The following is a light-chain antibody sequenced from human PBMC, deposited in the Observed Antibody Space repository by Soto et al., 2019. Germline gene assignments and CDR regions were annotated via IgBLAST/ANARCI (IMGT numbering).Light chain of an antibody. CDR2: AAS. J-gene: IGKJ2*01. CDR1: QSISSY. CDR3: QQSYSTPVT. V-gene: IGKV1-39*01. Sequence: DIPMTQSPSSLSASVGDRVTITCRASQSISSYLNWYQQKPGKAPKLLIYAASSLQSGVPSRFSGSGSGTDFTPTISSLQPEDFATYYCQQSYSTPVTFGQGTKLEIK.